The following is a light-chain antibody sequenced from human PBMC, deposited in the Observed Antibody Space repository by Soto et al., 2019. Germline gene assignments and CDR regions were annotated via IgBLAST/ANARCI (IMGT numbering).Light chain of an antibody. CDR2: DGS. Sequence: DIQMTQSPATLSASVGYRFTITCLASQTINRWLAWYQQKPRKAPKLLIYDGSTLQSGVPSRFSGSGSGTEFTLTISSLQPDDVATYYCQQYNALWYTFGQGTKVDIK. V-gene: IGKV1-5*01. CDR1: QTINRW. J-gene: IGKJ2*01. CDR3: QQYNALWYT.